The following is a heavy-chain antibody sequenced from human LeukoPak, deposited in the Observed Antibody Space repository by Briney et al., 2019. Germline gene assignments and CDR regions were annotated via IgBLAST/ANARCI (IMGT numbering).Heavy chain of an antibody. V-gene: IGHV4-59*01. CDR2: IYYSGST. J-gene: IGHJ5*02. Sequence: SETLSLTCTVSGGSISSYYWSWIRQPPGKGLEWIGYIYYSGSTNYNPSLKSRVTISVDTSKNQFSLRLNSVTAADTAAYYCARGGYSYGLGSWFDPWGQGTLVTVSS. D-gene: IGHD5-18*01. CDR1: GGSISSYY. CDR3: ARGGYSYGLGSWFDP.